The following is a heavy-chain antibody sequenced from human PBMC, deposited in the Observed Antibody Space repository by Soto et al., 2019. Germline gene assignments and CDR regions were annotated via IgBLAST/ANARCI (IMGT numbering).Heavy chain of an antibody. CDR2: IIPMLGTP. D-gene: IGHD3-22*01. CDR3: ARERSRYDRSGYYRPDY. J-gene: IGHJ4*02. Sequence: QVQLVQSGAEVKKPGSSVKVSCKVSGDTFSMYSISWVRQAPGQGLEWLGGIIPMLGTPSYAQRLQDRVTITADKDTTTAYTELSSLRSEDTAVYYCARERSRYDRSGYYRPDYWGQGTLVTVSS. V-gene: IGHV1-69*06. CDR1: GDTFSMYS.